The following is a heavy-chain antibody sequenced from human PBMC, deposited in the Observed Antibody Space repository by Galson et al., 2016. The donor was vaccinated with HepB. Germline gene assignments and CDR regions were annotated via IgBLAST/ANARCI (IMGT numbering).Heavy chain of an antibody. V-gene: IGHV1-3*04. CDR1: GYTFISYV. Sequence: SVKVSCKASGYTFISYVIHWVRQAPGQGLEWMGWINTGNGNTEYSQKFQGRVTLTRDTSARTPYMELSSLRSEDTAVYYCARWVSNWFDPWGQGTLVTVSS. CDR3: ARWVSNWFDP. D-gene: IGHD6-13*01. CDR2: INTGNGNT. J-gene: IGHJ5*02.